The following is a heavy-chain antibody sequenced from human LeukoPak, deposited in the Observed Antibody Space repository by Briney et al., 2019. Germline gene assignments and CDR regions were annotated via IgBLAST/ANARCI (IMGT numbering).Heavy chain of an antibody. CDR2: IHYSGST. J-gene: IGHJ4*02. CDR1: GGSITNYY. CDR3: ARGKEVITMLRGLKPGYYFDY. Sequence: SETLSLTCTVSGGSITNYYWSWIRQPPGKGLEWIGYIHYSGSTKYNSSLKSRVTISVDTSKNQCSLKLNSVTAADTAVYYCARGKEVITMLRGLKPGYYFDYWGQGTLVTVSS. D-gene: IGHD3-10*01. V-gene: IGHV4-59*01.